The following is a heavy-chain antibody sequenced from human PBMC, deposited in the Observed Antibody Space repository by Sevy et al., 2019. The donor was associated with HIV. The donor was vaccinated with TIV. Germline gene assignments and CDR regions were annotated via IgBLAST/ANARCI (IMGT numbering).Heavy chain of an antibody. J-gene: IGHJ6*02. Sequence: GGSLRLSCTASGFTLSSYAMHWVRQAPGKGLEWVAVISYDGSNKYYADSVKGRFTISRDNSKNTLYLQMNSLRAEDTAVYYCARGNLVGATMGGMDVWGQGTTVTVSS. V-gene: IGHV3-30-3*01. D-gene: IGHD1-26*01. CDR1: GFTLSSYA. CDR3: ARGNLVGATMGGMDV. CDR2: ISYDGSNK.